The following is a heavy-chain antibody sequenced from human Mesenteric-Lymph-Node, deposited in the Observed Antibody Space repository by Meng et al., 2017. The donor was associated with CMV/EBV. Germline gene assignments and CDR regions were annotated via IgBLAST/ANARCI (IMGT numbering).Heavy chain of an antibody. J-gene: IGHJ6*02. CDR3: ARDPSRANGYNSYYYYGMDV. CDR1: GFTFSSYS. V-gene: IGHV3-21*01. D-gene: IGHD5-24*01. Sequence: GGSLRLSCAASGFTFSSYSMNWVRQAPGKGLEWVSSISSSSSYIYYADSVKGRFTISRDNAKNSLYLQMNSLTAEDTAVYYCARDPSRANGYNSYYYYGMDVWGQGTTVTVSS. CDR2: ISSSSSYI.